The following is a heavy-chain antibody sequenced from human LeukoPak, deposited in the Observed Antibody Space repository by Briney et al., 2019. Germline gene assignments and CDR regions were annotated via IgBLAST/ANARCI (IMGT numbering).Heavy chain of an antibody. CDR3: ARVASHGDYDYFDY. V-gene: IGHV1-69*05. J-gene: IGHJ4*02. CDR2: IIPIFGTA. Sequence: SVKVSCKASGGTFSSYAISWLRQAPGQGLEWMGRIIPIFGTANYAQKFQGRVTITTDESTSTAYMELSSLRSEDTAVYYCARVASHGDYDYFDYWGQGTLVTVSS. CDR1: GGTFSSYA. D-gene: IGHD4-17*01.